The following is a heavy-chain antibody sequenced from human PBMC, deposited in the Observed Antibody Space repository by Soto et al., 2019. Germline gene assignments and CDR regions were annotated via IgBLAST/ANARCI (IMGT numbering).Heavy chain of an antibody. Sequence: QVQLQESGPGLVKPSQTLSLTCTVSGGSISSGDYYWSWIRQPPGKGLEWIGYIYYSGSTYYKPSLKRRFTISVDTSKNQFSLKLSSVTAADTAVYYCASGYDYGDQGYYFDYWGQGTLVTVSS. D-gene: IGHD4-17*01. J-gene: IGHJ4*02. V-gene: IGHV4-30-4*01. CDR1: GGSISSGDYY. CDR2: IYYSGST. CDR3: ASGYDYGDQGYYFDY.